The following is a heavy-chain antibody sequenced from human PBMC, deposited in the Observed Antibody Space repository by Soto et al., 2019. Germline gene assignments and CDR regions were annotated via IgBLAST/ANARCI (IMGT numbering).Heavy chain of an antibody. CDR1: GFSFRTHT. D-gene: IGHD2-2*01. J-gene: IGHJ6*02. V-gene: IGHV3-21*06. CDR3: VKGGEDITSPYGMDV. Sequence: PGGSLRLSCVASGFSFRTHTLVWVRQAPGKGLEWVSYISTGRTYSEYAHSVKGRFTISRDHAADSVFLQMNSLKGDDTAVYYCVKGGEDITSPYGMDVWGQGTKVT. CDR2: ISTGRTYS.